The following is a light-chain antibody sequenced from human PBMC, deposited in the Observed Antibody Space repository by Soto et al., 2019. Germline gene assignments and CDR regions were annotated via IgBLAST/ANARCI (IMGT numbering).Light chain of an antibody. CDR3: SSYTSNSTYVV. J-gene: IGLJ2*01. Sequence: QSALTQPASVSGSPGQSITISCSATSSNVGGYNYVSWYQQHPGKAPKLMIYDVSNRPSGVSNRFSGSKSGNTASLTISGLQAEDEADYYCSSYTSNSTYVVFGGGTKLTVL. V-gene: IGLV2-14*01. CDR1: SSNVGGYNY. CDR2: DVS.